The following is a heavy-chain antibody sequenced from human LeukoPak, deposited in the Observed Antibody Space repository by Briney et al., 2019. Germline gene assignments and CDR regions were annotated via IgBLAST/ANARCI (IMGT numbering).Heavy chain of an antibody. CDR3: ARDAGNSGYGCDL. V-gene: IGHV3-48*01. CDR2: INSRSSTI. CDR1: RFTFSNYG. Sequence: GGSLRLSCAASRFTFSNYGVNWVRQAPGKGLEWVSYINSRSSTIYYADSVRGRFTISRDNAKNSLYLQMNNLRGEDTAIYYCARDAGNSGYGCDLWGQGTLVTVSS. J-gene: IGHJ5*02. D-gene: IGHD5-12*01.